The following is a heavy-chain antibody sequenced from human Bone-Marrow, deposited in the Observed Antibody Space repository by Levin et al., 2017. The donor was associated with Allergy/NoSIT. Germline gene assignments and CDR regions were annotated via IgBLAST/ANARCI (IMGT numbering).Heavy chain of an antibody. V-gene: IGHV3-30*04. CDR3: ARDPPPSARWDWYFDL. J-gene: IGHJ2*01. Sequence: GGSLRLSCAASGFTFSSYAMHWVRQAPGKGLEWVAVISYDGSNKYYADSVKGRFTISRDNFKNTLYLQMNSLRAEDTAVYYCARDPPPSARWDWYFDLWGRGTLVTVSS. CDR2: ISYDGSNK. D-gene: IGHD5-24*01. CDR1: GFTFSSYA.